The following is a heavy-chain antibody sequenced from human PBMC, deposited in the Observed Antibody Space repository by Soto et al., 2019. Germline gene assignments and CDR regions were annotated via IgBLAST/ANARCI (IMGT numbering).Heavy chain of an antibody. J-gene: IGHJ6*02. CDR3: ARDRIEAAGTPRFNYYYGMDV. Sequence: GGSLRLSCAASGFTVSSTYMTWVRQAPGKGLEWVSVIHGGLTTSYADSVKGRFTISRDNSKNTVFLQMNSLRAGDTAVYYCARDRIEAAGTPRFNYYYGMDVWGQGTTVTVSS. CDR2: IHGGLTT. V-gene: IGHV3-53*01. D-gene: IGHD6-13*01. CDR1: GFTVSSTY.